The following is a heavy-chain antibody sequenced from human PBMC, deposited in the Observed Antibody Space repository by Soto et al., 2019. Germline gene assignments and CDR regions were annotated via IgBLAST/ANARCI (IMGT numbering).Heavy chain of an antibody. CDR2: IKQDGSEK. CDR3: ARDVVPAAMFYYYYMDV. V-gene: IGHV3-7*01. D-gene: IGHD2-2*01. J-gene: IGHJ6*03. Sequence: GGSLRLSCAASGFTFSSYWMSWVRQAPGKGLEWVASIKQDGSEKYYVDSVKGRFTISRDNAKNSLYLQMNSLRAEDTAVYYCARDVVPAAMFYYYYMDVWGKGTTVTVSS. CDR1: GFTFSSYW.